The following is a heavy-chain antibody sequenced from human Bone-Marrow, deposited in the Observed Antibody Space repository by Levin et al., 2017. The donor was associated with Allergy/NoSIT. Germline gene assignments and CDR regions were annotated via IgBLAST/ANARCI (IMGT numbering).Heavy chain of an antibody. Sequence: GESLKISCAASGFAFNTYGLHWVRQAPGKGLEWVTFISYDGSDKYYADSAKGRFTISRATSKNTLYLQMNSLRVEDTAVYYCAKDPHYYGSGSYYEGRAFFDSWGQGTLVTVSS. D-gene: IGHD3-10*01. J-gene: IGHJ4*02. CDR3: AKDPHYYGSGSYYEGRAFFDS. CDR2: ISYDGSDK. V-gene: IGHV3-30*18. CDR1: GFAFNTYG.